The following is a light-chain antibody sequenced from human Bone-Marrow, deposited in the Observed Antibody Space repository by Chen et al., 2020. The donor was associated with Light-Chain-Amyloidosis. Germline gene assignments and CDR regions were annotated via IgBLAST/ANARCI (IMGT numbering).Light chain of an antibody. V-gene: IGLV3-25*03. CDR1: DLPTKY. CDR2: RDT. CDR3: QSADSSGTYEVI. J-gene: IGLJ2*01. Sequence: SYELTQPPSVSGSPGQTARITCSGDDLPTKYAYWYQQKPGQAPVLVIHRDTERPSGISERFSGSSSGTTATLTISGVQAEDEAYYHCQSADSSGTYEVIFGGGTTLTVL.